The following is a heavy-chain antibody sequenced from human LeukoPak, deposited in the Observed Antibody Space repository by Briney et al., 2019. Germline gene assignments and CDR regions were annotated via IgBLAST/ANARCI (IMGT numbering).Heavy chain of an antibody. Sequence: GGSLRLSCAASGFTFSSYGMHWVRQAPGKGLEWVAVISYDGSNKYYADSVKGRFTISRDNSKNTLYLQMNSLRAEDTAVYYCAKDNPSDFYGNFDYWGQGTLVTVSS. CDR1: GFTFSSYG. V-gene: IGHV3-30*18. J-gene: IGHJ4*02. D-gene: IGHD4-17*01. CDR2: ISYDGSNK. CDR3: AKDNPSDFYGNFDY.